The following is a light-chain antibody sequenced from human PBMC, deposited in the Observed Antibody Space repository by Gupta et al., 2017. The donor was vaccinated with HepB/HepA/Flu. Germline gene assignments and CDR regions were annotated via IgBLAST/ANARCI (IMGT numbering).Light chain of an antibody. Sequence: EIVLTQSPGTLSLSPGERATLSCRASQSVSSSYLAWYQQKPGQAPRLLIYGASSRATGIPHRFSGHGSVTDFTLTISILEPEHFAVYYCQLECGSATTFGTETRVGI. CDR1: QSVSSSY. V-gene: IGKV3-20*01. CDR2: GAS. CDR3: QLECGSATT. J-gene: IGKJ4*01.